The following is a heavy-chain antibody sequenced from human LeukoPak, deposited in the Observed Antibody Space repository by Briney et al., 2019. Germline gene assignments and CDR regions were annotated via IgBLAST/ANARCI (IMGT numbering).Heavy chain of an antibody. CDR3: ARAGGSTVSHSDY. CDR2: ISGSGSST. CDR1: GFTFSNYA. D-gene: IGHD4-17*01. J-gene: IGHJ4*02. V-gene: IGHV3-23*01. Sequence: PGGSLRLSCAASGFTFSNYAMTWVRQAPGKGLEWVSGISGSGSSTYYADSVKGRFTLSRDYPKNTLYLQMNSLRAEDTAVYFCARAGGSTVSHSDYWGQGTLVTVSS.